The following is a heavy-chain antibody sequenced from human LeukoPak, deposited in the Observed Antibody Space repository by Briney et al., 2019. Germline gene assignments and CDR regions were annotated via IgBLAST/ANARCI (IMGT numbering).Heavy chain of an antibody. Sequence: PSETLSLTCALYGGSFSGYYWSWIRQPPGKGLEWIGEINHSGSTNYNPSLKSRVTISVDTSKNQFSLKLSSVTAADTAVYYCAREAGGYCSSTSCEGGWFDPWGQGTLATVSS. V-gene: IGHV4-34*01. CDR1: GGSFSGYY. J-gene: IGHJ5*02. D-gene: IGHD2-2*01. CDR3: AREAGGYCSSTSCEGGWFDP. CDR2: INHSGST.